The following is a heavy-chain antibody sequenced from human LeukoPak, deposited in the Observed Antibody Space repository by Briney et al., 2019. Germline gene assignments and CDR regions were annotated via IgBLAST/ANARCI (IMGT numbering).Heavy chain of an antibody. V-gene: IGHV1-8*01. CDR3: ARRKKYQLLKWFDP. CDR1: GYTFTSYD. J-gene: IGHJ5*02. Sequence: ASVKVSCTASGYTFTSYDINWVRQATGQGLEWMGWMNPNSGNTGHAQKFQGRVTMTRNTSISTAYMELSSLRSEDTAVYYCARRKKYQLLKWFDPWGQGTLVTVSS. CDR2: MNPNSGNT. D-gene: IGHD2-2*01.